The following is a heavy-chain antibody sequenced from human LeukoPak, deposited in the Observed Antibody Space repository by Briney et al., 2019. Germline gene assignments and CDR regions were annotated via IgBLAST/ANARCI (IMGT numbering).Heavy chain of an antibody. J-gene: IGHJ4*02. CDR3: ATGEGYYFDY. V-gene: IGHV4-39*01. Sequence: PSETLSLTCSVSGDSVSSSSYYWGWSPQPPGKGLEWIGSVYYSGSTYYNPSVNRRVTISVDTSKNQFSLKLSSVTAADTAVYYCATGEGYYFDYWGQGTLVTVSS. CDR1: GDSVSSSSYY. CDR2: VYYSGST. D-gene: IGHD7-27*01.